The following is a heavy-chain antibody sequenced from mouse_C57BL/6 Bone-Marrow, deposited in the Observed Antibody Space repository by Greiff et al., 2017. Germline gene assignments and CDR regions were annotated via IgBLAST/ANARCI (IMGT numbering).Heavy chain of an antibody. CDR3: ARGDLLHD. CDR1: GYTFTSYW. D-gene: IGHD1-1*01. V-gene: IGHV1-50*01. CDR2: IDPSDSYT. Sequence: QVQLLQPGAELVKPGASVKLSCKSSGYTFTSYWMQWVKQRPGQGLEWIGEIDPSDSYTNYNQKFKGKATLTVDTSSSTAYMRLSSLTSEDSAVYYCARGDLLHDWGTGTTVTVSS. J-gene: IGHJ1*03.